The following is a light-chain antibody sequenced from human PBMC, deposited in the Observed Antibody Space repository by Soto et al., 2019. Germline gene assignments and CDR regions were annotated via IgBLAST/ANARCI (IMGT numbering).Light chain of an antibody. J-gene: IGLJ1*01. Sequence: QSALTQPASVSGSLGQSITSSCTGTISDVGRFDVVYWYEQHPGQVPKLIIYEGSRRPSGVSSRFSGSKSGNTASLTISGLQAEDEADYYCCAHVYSRSYVCGSGTKVTVL. V-gene: IGLV2-23*01. CDR1: ISDVGRFDV. CDR2: EGS. CDR3: CAHVYSRSYV.